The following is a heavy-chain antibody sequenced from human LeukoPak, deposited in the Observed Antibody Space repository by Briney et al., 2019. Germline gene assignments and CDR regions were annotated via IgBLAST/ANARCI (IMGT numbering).Heavy chain of an antibody. D-gene: IGHD3-3*02. CDR3: VGDDDIYGFDY. V-gene: IGHV3-74*01. J-gene: IGHJ4*02. CDR2: VKNDGTYR. CDR1: GFIFSRHR. Sequence: GGSLRLSCAASGFIFSRHRMHWVRQAPGEGLVCVARVKNDGTYRDYAGSVKGRFTISRDNAKNTLYLQMNSLRVEDTARYYCVGDDDIYGFDYWGQGTVVTVSS.